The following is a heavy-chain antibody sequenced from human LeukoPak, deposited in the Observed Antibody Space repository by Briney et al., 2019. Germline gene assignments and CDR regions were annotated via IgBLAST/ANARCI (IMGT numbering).Heavy chain of an antibody. CDR2: IYTSGST. CDR3: ARGVRGYSYGWNWFDP. V-gene: IGHV4-61*02. J-gene: IGHJ5*02. Sequence: SETLSLTCTVSGGSISSGSYYWSWIRQPAGKGLEWIGRIYTSGSTNYNPSLKSRVTISVETSKNQFSLKLSSVTAADTAVYYCARGVRGYSYGWNWFDPWGQGTLVTVSS. CDR1: GGSISSGSYY. D-gene: IGHD5-18*01.